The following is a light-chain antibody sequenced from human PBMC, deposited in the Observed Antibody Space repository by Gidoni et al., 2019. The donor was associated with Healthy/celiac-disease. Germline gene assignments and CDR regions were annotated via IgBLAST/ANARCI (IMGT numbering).Light chain of an antibody. V-gene: IGLV1-44*01. CDR2: SNN. J-gene: IGLJ3*02. CDR1: SSNIGSNT. Sequence: QSVLTQPPSESGTPGQGVTISCSGSSSNIGSNTVNWYQQLPGTAPKLLIYSNNQRPSWVPDRFSGSKSGTSASLAISGLQSGDEADYYCAAWDDSLNGPVFGGGTKLTV. CDR3: AAWDDSLNGPV.